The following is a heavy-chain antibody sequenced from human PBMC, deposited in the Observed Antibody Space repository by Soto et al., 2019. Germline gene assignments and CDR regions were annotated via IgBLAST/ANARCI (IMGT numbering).Heavy chain of an antibody. Sequence: ETLSLTCSFSTCSISSYYWSWIRQPPGKGLEWIGYIYYSGTSNYNPSLKSRVTISLDTSKNQFSLKLSSVTAADTAVYYCASMYSSSWYYFDSWGQGIPVTVSS. CDR2: IYYSGTS. J-gene: IGHJ4*02. CDR1: TCSISSYY. D-gene: IGHD6-13*01. CDR3: ASMYSSSWYYFDS. V-gene: IGHV4-59*01.